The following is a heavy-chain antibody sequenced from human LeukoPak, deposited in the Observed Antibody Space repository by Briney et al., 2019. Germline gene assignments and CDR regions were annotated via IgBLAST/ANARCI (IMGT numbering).Heavy chain of an antibody. J-gene: IGHJ4*02. CDR2: INHSGST. V-gene: IGHV4-34*01. D-gene: IGHD6-19*01. Sequence: GSLRLSCIVSGFTFGDYPMSWIRQPPGKGLEWLGEINHSGSTNYNPSLKSRVTISVDTSKNQFSLKLSSVTAADTALYYCASLTSGWYGGGYWGQGTLVTVSS. CDR3: ASLTSGWYGGGY. CDR1: GFTFGDYP.